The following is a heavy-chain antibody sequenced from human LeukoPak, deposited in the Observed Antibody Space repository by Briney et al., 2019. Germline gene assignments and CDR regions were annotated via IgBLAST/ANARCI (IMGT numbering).Heavy chain of an antibody. Sequence: GGSLRLSCAASGFSFGTYAMSWVRQAPGKGLEWVSVTSGSGRGTFYADSVKGRFTISKDNSKNTLYLQMNSLRAEDTAVYYCARDLYVDIVAPSGMDVWGQGTTVTVSS. CDR3: ARDLYVDIVAPSGMDV. D-gene: IGHD5-12*01. J-gene: IGHJ6*02. CDR2: TSGSGRGT. CDR1: GFSFGTYA. V-gene: IGHV3-23*01.